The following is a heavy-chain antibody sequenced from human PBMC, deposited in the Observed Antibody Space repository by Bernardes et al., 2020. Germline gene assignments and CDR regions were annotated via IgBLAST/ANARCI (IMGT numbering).Heavy chain of an antibody. D-gene: IGHD2-15*01. CDR2: FDPEDGET. Sequence: ASVKVSCKVSGYTLTELSMHWVRQAPGKGLEWMGGFDPEDGETIYAQKFQGRVTMTEDTSTDTAYMELSSLRSEDTAVYYCATGVYCSGGSCHRTVWFDPWGQGTLVTVSS. V-gene: IGHV1-24*01. J-gene: IGHJ5*02. CDR1: GYTLTELS. CDR3: ATGVYCSGGSCHRTVWFDP.